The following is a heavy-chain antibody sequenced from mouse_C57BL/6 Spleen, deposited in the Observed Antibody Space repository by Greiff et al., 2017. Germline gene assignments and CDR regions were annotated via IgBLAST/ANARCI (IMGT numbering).Heavy chain of an antibody. CDR2: INPYNGGT. CDR1: GYTFTDYY. J-gene: IGHJ4*01. D-gene: IGHD3-2*02. Sequence: EVQLQQSGPVLVKPGASVKMSCKASGYTFTDYYMNWVKQSHGKSLEWIGVINPYNGGTSYNQKFKGKATLTVDKSSSTAYMELNSLTSEDSAVYYCAKTAQYAMDYWGQGTSVTVSS. V-gene: IGHV1-19*01. CDR3: AKTAQYAMDY.